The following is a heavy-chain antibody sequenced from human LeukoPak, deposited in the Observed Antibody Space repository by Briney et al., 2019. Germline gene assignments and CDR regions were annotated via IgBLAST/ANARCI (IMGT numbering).Heavy chain of an antibody. V-gene: IGHV1-58*02. Sequence: ASVKVSCKASGFTFTSSAMQWVRQARGQRLEWIGWIVVGSGNTNYAQKFQERVTITRDMSTSTAYMELSSLRSEDTAVYYCAAWGRGRYSSSSYFDYWGQGTLVTVSS. J-gene: IGHJ4*02. D-gene: IGHD6-6*01. CDR3: AAWGRGRYSSSSYFDY. CDR2: IVVGSGNT. CDR1: GFTFTSSA.